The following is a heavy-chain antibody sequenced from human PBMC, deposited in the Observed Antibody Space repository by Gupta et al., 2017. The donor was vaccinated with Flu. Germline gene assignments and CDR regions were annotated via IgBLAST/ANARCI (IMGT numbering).Heavy chain of an antibody. Sequence: EVQLVESGGGLVQPGGSLRLSCAASGFTFSSYWMHWVRQTPGKGLVWISRINSDGSTTNYADAVKDRFTISRDNAKNTLYLQMNSMSVEDTAVYYSARGPYSGYSTFDPWVQGTLVTVSS. J-gene: IGHJ5*02. CDR1: GFTFSSYW. D-gene: IGHD4-11*01. CDR2: INSDGSTT. CDR3: ARGPYSGYSTFDP. V-gene: IGHV3-74*01.